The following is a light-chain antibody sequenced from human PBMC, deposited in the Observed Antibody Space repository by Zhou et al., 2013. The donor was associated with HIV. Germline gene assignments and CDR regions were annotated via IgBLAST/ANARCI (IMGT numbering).Light chain of an antibody. CDR1: QSVSSN. V-gene: IGKV3-20*01. J-gene: IGKJ4*01. Sequence: EVVMTQSPSTLSVSPGERATLSCRASQSVSSNLAWYQQKLGQAPRLLIFGASRRATGIPDRFSGSGSGTDFTLSISRLEPEDFALYFCQQYGSSLVTFGGGTKVEIK. CDR2: GAS. CDR3: QQYGSSLVT.